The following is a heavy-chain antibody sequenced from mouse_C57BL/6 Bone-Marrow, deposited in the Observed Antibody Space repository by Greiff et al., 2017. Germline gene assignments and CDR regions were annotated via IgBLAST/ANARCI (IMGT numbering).Heavy chain of an antibody. CDR3: TRVHYYGSSSYWYFDV. CDR2: IRNKANNHAT. Sequence: EVQLQESGGGLVQPGGSMKLSCAASGFTFSDAWMDWVRQSPEKGLEWVAEIRNKANNHATYYAESVKGRFTISRDDSKSSVYLQMNSLRAEDTGIYYCTRVHYYGSSSYWYFDVWGTGTTVTVSS. J-gene: IGHJ1*03. CDR1: GFTFSDAW. V-gene: IGHV6-6*01. D-gene: IGHD1-1*01.